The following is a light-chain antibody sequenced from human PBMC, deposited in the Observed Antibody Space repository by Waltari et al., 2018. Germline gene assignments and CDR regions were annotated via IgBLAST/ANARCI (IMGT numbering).Light chain of an antibody. J-gene: IGKJ1*01. CDR1: QSVLYNSNNKNY. V-gene: IGKV4-1*01. Sequence: DIVMTQSPDSLAVSLGERATINCKSSQSVLYNSNNKNYVAWYQQKPGQPPKRLIYWASTRQSGVPDRFSGGGSGTDFTLTISSLQAEDVAVYYCQQYYSSPRTFGQGTKVEIK. CDR3: QQYYSSPRT. CDR2: WAS.